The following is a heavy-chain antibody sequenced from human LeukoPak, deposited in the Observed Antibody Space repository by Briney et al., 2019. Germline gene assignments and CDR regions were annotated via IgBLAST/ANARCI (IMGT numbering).Heavy chain of an antibody. CDR1: GASISSSNYY. CDR2: IYSSGNT. V-gene: IGHV4-39*07. Sequence: PSETLSLTCAVSGASISSSNYYWGWVRQSPGKGLEWIGNIYSSGNTYYNASLKSRVTMYIDTSKNQFSLKLSSVTAADTAVYFCARGGPPGYYYDYYMDVWGKGTTVTISS. J-gene: IGHJ6*03. CDR3: ARGGPPGYYYDYYMDV.